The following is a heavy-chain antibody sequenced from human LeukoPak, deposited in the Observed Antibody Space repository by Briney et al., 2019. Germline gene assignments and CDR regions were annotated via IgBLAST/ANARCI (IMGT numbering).Heavy chain of an antibody. V-gene: IGHV1-3*01. CDR2: INAGNGNT. CDR3: ARDKARGDISGFIFKD. CDR1: GYTFTSYA. Sequence: ASVKVSCKASGYTFTSYAMHWVRQAPGQRLEWMGWINAGNGNTKYSQKFQGRVTITRDTSASTAYMELSSLRSEDTAVYYCARDKARGDISGFIFKDWGRGTLAIVSS. D-gene: IGHD3-10*01. J-gene: IGHJ4*02.